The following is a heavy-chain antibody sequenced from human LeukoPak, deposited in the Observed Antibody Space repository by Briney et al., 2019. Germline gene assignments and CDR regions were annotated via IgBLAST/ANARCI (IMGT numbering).Heavy chain of an antibody. V-gene: IGHV4-59*12. CDR3: ARGQEMATIRDFDY. CDR2: VHYSGST. Sequence: SETLSLTCIVSGGSISSSYWSWIRQPPGKGLEWIGYVHYSGSTNYNPSLKSRVTISVDTSKNQFSLKLSSVTAADTAVYYCARGQEMATIRDFDYWGQGTLVTVSS. J-gene: IGHJ4*02. D-gene: IGHD5-24*01. CDR1: GGSISSSY.